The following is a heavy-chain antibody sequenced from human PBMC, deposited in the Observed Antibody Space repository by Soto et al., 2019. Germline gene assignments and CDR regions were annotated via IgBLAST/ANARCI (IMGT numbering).Heavy chain of an antibody. V-gene: IGHV1-69*02. D-gene: IGHD5-18*01. CDR3: ARYFGIQLWLSDGMDV. J-gene: IGHJ6*02. CDR1: GGTFSSYT. CDR2: IIPILGIA. Sequence: QVQLVQSGAEVKKPGSSVKVSCKASGGTFSSYTISWVRQAPGQGLEWMGRIIPILGIANYAQKFQGRVTITADKSTSTADMELSSLRSEDTAVYYCARYFGIQLWLSDGMDVWGQGTTVTVSS.